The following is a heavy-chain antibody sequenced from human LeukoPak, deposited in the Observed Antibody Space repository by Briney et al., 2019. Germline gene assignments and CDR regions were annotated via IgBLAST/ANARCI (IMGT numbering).Heavy chain of an antibody. Sequence: GGSLRLSCAASGFTFSSYWMRWVRQAPGKGLVWVSRINSDGTSTSYADSVKGRFTISRDNAKNTLYLQMNSLRAEDTAVYYCAREFRQWLVDDAFDIWGQGTMVTVSS. D-gene: IGHD6-19*01. V-gene: IGHV3-74*01. CDR3: AREFRQWLVDDAFDI. CDR2: INSDGTST. CDR1: GFTFSSYW. J-gene: IGHJ3*02.